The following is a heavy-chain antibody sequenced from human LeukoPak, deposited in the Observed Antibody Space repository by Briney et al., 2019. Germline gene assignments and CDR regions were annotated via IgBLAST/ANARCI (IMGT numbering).Heavy chain of an antibody. D-gene: IGHD3-10*01. V-gene: IGHV3-30*18. Sequence: PGRSLRLSCAASGFTFSSYGMHWVRQAPGKGLEWVAVISYDGSNKYYADCVKGRFTISRDNSKNTLYLQMNSLRAEDTAVYYCAKDWYGSGSYDYWGQGTLVTVSS. CDR2: ISYDGSNK. CDR1: GFTFSSYG. J-gene: IGHJ4*02. CDR3: AKDWYGSGSYDY.